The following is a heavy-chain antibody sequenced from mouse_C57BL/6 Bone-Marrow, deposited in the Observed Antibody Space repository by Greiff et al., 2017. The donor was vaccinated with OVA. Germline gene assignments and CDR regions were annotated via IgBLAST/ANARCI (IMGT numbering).Heavy chain of an antibody. Sequence: VHVKQSGAELVRPGASVKLSCTASGFNIKDDYMHWVKQRPEQGLEWIGWIDPENGDTEYASKFQGKATITADTSSNTAYLQLSSLTSEDTAVYYCTSTTVVATGGQGTTLTVSS. V-gene: IGHV14-4*01. CDR2: IDPENGDT. CDR1: GFNIKDDY. CDR3: TSTTVVAT. J-gene: IGHJ2*01. D-gene: IGHD1-1*01.